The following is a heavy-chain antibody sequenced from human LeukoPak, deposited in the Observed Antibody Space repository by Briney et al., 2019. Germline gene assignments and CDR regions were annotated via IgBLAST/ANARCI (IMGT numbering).Heavy chain of an antibody. CDR3: AKDGRLRLGELSEFGY. CDR2: IYSGGST. CDR1: GFTVSSNY. Sequence: GGSLRLSCAASGFTVSSNYMSWVRQAPGKGLEWVSVIYSGGSTYYADSVKGRFTISRDNSKNTLYLQMNSLRAEDTAVYYCAKDGRLRLGELSEFGYWGQGTLVTVSS. D-gene: IGHD3-16*02. J-gene: IGHJ4*02. V-gene: IGHV3-53*01.